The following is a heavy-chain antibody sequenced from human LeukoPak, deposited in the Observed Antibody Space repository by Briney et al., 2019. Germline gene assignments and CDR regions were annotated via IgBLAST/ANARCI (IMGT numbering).Heavy chain of an antibody. D-gene: IGHD6-19*01. CDR2: INHSGST. J-gene: IGHJ4*02. CDR3: ASLYSSGWFDFDY. Sequence: SETLSLTCTVSGGSISSYYWSWIRQPPGKGLEWIGEINHSGSTNYNPSLKSRVTISVDTSKNQFSLKLSSVTAADTAVYYCASLYSSGWFDFDYWGQGTLVTVSS. V-gene: IGHV4-34*01. CDR1: GGSISSYY.